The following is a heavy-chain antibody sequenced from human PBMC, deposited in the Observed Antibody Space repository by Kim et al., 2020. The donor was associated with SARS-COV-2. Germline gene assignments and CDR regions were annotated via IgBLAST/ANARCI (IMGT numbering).Heavy chain of an antibody. CDR2: ISGSGGST. V-gene: IGHV3-23*01. D-gene: IGHD5-18*01. CDR1: GFTFSSYA. J-gene: IGHJ6*02. Sequence: GGSLRLSCAASGFTFSSYAMSWVRQAPGKGLEWVSAISGSGGSTYYADSVKGRFTISRDNSKNTLYLQMNSLRAEDTAVYYCANVQLWPSYYYYGMDVWGQGTTVTVSS. CDR3: ANVQLWPSYYYYGMDV.